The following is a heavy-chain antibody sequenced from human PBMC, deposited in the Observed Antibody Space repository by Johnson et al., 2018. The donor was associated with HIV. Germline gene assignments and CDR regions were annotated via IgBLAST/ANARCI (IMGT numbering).Heavy chain of an antibody. Sequence: VQLVESGGGLIQPGGSLRLSCAASGFTVSSNYMSWVRQAPGKGLEWVSVIYSGGSTYYADSVKGQFTISRDNSKNTLYLQMNSLRAEDTAVYYCARESANSGRYSGAFDVWGQGTMVIVSS. V-gene: IGHV3-53*01. D-gene: IGHD1-26*01. CDR2: IYSGGST. CDR1: GFTVSSNY. CDR3: ARESANSGRYSGAFDV. J-gene: IGHJ3*01.